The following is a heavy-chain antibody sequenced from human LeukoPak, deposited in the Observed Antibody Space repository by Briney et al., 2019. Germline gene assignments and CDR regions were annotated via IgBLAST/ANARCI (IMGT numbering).Heavy chain of an antibody. Sequence: GGSLRLSCAASGFTFSSYAMHWVRQAPGKGLEWVANIKQDGSEKNYVDSVKGRFTISRDNAKNSLYLQMNSLRAEDTAVYYCARHFSSGWYGAFDYWGQGSLVTVSS. CDR2: IKQDGSEK. V-gene: IGHV3-7*01. J-gene: IGHJ4*02. CDR3: ARHFSSGWYGAFDY. D-gene: IGHD6-19*01. CDR1: GFTFSSYA.